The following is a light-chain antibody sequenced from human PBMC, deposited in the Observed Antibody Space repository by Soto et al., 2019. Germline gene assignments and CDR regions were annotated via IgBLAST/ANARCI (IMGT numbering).Light chain of an antibody. J-gene: IGKJ4*01. CDR3: QQYYTYPLT. Sequence: AIRMTQSPSSLSASTGDRVTITCRASQDISNSLAWYQQKPGQAPRLLIYSASTLQSGVPSRFSGSGSETDFTLTISCLQSEDFATYYCQQYYTYPLTFGGVTKVEIK. V-gene: IGKV1-8*01. CDR1: QDISNS. CDR2: SAS.